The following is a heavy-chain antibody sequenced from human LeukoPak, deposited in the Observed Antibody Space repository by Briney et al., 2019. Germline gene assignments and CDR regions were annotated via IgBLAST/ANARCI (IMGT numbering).Heavy chain of an antibody. CDR2: ISCNSGSI. CDR3: AKDNYYDSSGYIDY. V-gene: IGHV3-9*03. CDR1: GFTFDDYA. J-gene: IGHJ4*02. Sequence: PGGSLRLSCAASGFTFDDYAMHWVRQAPGKGLEWVSGISCNSGSIGYADSVKGRFTISRDNAKNSLYLQMNSLRAEDMALYYCAKDNYYDSSGYIDYWGQGTLVTVSS. D-gene: IGHD3-22*01.